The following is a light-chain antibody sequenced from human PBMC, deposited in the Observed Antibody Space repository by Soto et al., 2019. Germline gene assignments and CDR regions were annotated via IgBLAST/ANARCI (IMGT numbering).Light chain of an antibody. CDR1: QSVSSN. V-gene: IGKV3-15*01. CDR2: GAS. CDR3: EQYNNWPLT. Sequence: EIVMTQSLATLSVSPGERASLSCRASQSVSSNLAWYQEKTGQPPRLLIYGASTRATGIAAMFSRGGSGREFTLTISTLESEDFPVYDGEQYNNWPLTFGGGTKVEIK. J-gene: IGKJ4*01.